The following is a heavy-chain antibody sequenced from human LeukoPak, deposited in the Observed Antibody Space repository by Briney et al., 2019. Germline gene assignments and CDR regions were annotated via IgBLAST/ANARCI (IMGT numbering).Heavy chain of an antibody. Sequence: GGSLRLSCAASGFTFSSFGMHWVRQAPGKGLEWVAVIWFDGSNKYYSDSVKGRFTISRDNSENTLYLQMNSLRVEDTAIYYCAKVAQGSSTWYSPQWDYWGQGTLVTVSS. CDR2: IWFDGSNK. D-gene: IGHD6-13*01. J-gene: IGHJ4*02. V-gene: IGHV3-33*06. CDR3: AKVAQGSSTWYSPQWDY. CDR1: GFTFSSFG.